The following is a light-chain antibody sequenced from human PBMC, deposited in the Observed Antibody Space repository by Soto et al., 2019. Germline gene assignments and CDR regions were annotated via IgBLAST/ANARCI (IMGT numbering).Light chain of an antibody. CDR3: CSYAGSYTWV. CDR1: SSDVGGYNY. J-gene: IGLJ3*02. Sequence: QSVLTQPRSVSGSPGQSVTISCTGTSSDVGGYNYVSWYQQHPGKAPKLMISDVSKRPSGVPDRFSGSKSGNMASLTISGLQAEDEADYYCCSYAGSYTWVFGGGTKLTVL. V-gene: IGLV2-11*01. CDR2: DVS.